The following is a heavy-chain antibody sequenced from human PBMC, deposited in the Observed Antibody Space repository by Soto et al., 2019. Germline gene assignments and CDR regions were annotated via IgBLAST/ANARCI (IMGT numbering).Heavy chain of an antibody. CDR2: ISAYNGNT. J-gene: IGHJ4*02. CDR3: ARDRTAMPYRGGLPRY. D-gene: IGHD5-18*01. Sequence: QVQLVQSGAEVKKPGASVKVSCKASGYTFTSYGISWVRQAPGQGLEWMGWISAYNGNTNYAQKLQGRVTMTTDTXTXXAYMALRSLRADDTAVYYCARDRTAMPYRGGLPRYWGQGTLVTVSS. CDR1: GYTFTSYG. V-gene: IGHV1-18*01.